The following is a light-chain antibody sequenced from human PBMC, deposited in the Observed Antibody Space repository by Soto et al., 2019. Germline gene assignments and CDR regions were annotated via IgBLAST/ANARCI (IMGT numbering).Light chain of an antibody. CDR2: GAS. Sequence: EIVMTQSPATLSVSPGERATLSCRASQTVSSNLAWYQQKPGQAPRLLIYGASTRAPGIPARFSGSGSGTEFTLTNSSLQSEDFAVYYCQQYNDWPPFTIGPGTRVDIK. J-gene: IGKJ3*01. CDR3: QQYNDWPPFT. CDR1: QTVSSN. V-gene: IGKV3-15*01.